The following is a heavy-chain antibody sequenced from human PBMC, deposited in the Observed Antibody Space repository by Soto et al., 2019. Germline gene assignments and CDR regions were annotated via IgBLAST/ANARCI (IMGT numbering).Heavy chain of an antibody. Sequence: QVQLQESGPGLVKPSGTLSLTCAVSGGSISSSNWWSWVRQPPGKGLEWIGEIYHSGSTNYNPSLKSRVTISVDKSKNQFSLKLSSVTAADTAVYYCARVERGRYYDSSGYPHWFDPWGQGTLVTVSS. CDR2: IYHSGST. CDR3: ARVERGRYYDSSGYPHWFDP. V-gene: IGHV4-4*02. J-gene: IGHJ5*02. CDR1: GGSISSSNW. D-gene: IGHD3-22*01.